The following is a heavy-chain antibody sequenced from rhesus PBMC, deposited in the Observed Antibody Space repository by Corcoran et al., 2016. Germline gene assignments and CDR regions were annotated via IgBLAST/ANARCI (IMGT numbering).Heavy chain of an antibody. V-gene: IGHV4S12*01. CDR3: ARDRRGSNYRSYNSLEV. CDR2: NYSNGEST. D-gene: IGHD4-23*01. CDR1: VGSIRSSTC. Sequence: QVQLQGSCPGLVKPSETLSLTCAVSVGSIRSSTCWSWIRQPPGTAREWIGGNYSNGESTNYNTALKSRVTIAKDTSKNQCSWKRSSVTAADTAVYYCARDRRGSNYRSYNSLEVWGRGVLVTVSS. J-gene: IGHJ5-2*02.